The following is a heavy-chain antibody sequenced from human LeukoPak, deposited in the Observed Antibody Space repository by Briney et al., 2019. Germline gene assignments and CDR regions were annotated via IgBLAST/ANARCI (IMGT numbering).Heavy chain of an antibody. V-gene: IGHV4-59*08. CDR3: ARWDDSAWGFGN. CDR2: ISHSGTT. CDR1: GGSISSYS. J-gene: IGHJ4*02. Sequence: SETLSLTCIVSGGSISSYSWNWLRQSPGKGLEWVGYISHSGTTSYNSSLKSRVTISVDTSKNQLSLKLTSVTAADTAVYYCARWDDSAWGFGNWGPGTLVTVSS. D-gene: IGHD6-19*01.